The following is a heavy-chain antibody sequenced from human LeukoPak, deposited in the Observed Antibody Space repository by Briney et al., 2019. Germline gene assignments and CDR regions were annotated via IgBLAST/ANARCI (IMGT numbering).Heavy chain of an antibody. CDR2: INPNSGNT. J-gene: IGHJ6*03. V-gene: IGHV1-8*03. Sequence: ASVKVSCKASGYIFTSYGISWVREAPGQGLEWMGGINPNSGNTGYAQKFQGRVTITRNTSIGTAYMELSSLRSEDTAVYYCARAPPQYYYGSGSMDVWGKGTTVTVSS. CDR1: GYIFTSYG. D-gene: IGHD3-10*01. CDR3: ARAPPQYYYGSGSMDV.